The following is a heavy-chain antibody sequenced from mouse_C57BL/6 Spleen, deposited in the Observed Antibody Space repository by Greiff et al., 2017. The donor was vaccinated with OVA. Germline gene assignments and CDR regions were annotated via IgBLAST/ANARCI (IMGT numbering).Heavy chain of an antibody. D-gene: IGHD1-1*01. V-gene: IGHV1-76*01. CDR2: IYPGSGNT. Sequence: VQLVESGAELVRPGASVKLSCKASGYTFTDYYINWVKQRPGQGLEWIARIYPGSGNTYYNEKFKGKATLTAEKSSSTAYMQLSSLTSEDSAVYFCARYYGSSYGAMDYWGQGTSVTVSS. CDR1: GYTFTDYY. J-gene: IGHJ4*01. CDR3: ARYYGSSYGAMDY.